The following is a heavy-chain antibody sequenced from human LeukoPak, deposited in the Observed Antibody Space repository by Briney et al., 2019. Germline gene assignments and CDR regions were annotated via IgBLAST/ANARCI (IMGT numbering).Heavy chain of an antibody. Sequence: PGGSLRLSCAASGVAFTNACMSWVRRAPGKGLEWVGRIRSKNNGGTTDYAAPVRGRFSISRDDSKSTLYLQMNSLKTEDTAVYYCTTDPGYRGLYYFDYWGQGTLVTVSS. V-gene: IGHV3-15*01. CDR1: GVAFTNAC. J-gene: IGHJ4*02. CDR2: IRSKNNGGTT. CDR3: TTDPGYRGLYYFDY. D-gene: IGHD5-12*01.